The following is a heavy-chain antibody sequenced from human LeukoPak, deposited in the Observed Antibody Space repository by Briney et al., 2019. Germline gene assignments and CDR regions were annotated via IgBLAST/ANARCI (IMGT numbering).Heavy chain of an antibody. Sequence: ASVKVSCKASGYTFTSYYMHWVRQAPGQGLEWMGIINPSGGSTSYPQKFQGRVTMTRDTSTSTVYMELSSLRSEDTAVYYCASPSSGWYGDYYYYGMDVWGQGTTVTVSS. V-gene: IGHV1-46*01. CDR1: GYTFTSYY. D-gene: IGHD6-19*01. CDR3: ASPSSGWYGDYYYYGMDV. CDR2: INPSGGST. J-gene: IGHJ6*02.